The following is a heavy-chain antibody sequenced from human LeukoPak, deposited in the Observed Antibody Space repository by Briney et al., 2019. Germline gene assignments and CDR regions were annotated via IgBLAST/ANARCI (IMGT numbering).Heavy chain of an antibody. CDR1: GGSFSGYY. V-gene: IGHV4-34*01. CDR2: INHSGST. J-gene: IGHJ5*02. D-gene: IGHD3-10*01. Sequence: SETLSLTCAVYGGSFSGYYWSWIRQPPGKGLEWIGEINHSGSTNYNPSLKSRVPISVDTSKNQFSLKLSSVTAADTAVYYCASAWFGVLAAWGQGTLVTVSS. CDR3: ASAWFGVLAA.